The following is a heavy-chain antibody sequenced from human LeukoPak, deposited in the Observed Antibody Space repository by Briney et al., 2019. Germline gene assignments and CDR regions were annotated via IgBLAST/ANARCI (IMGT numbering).Heavy chain of an antibody. J-gene: IGHJ4*02. CDR2: IYYSGST. CDR3: ARGVSMRERNSGSYQRYFDY. V-gene: IGHV4-59*01. Sequence: PSETLSLTCTVSGGSISSYYWSWIRQPPGKGLEWIGHIYYSGSTNYNPSLKSRVTISVDRSKNQFSLKLSSVTAADTAVYYCARGVSMRERNSGSYQRYFDYWGQGTLVTVSS. D-gene: IGHD1-26*01. CDR1: GGSISSYY.